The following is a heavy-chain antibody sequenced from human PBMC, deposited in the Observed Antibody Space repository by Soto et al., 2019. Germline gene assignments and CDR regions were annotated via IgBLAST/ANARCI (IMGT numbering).Heavy chain of an antibody. CDR1: GGTISSYA. J-gene: IGHJ4*02. D-gene: IGHD7-27*01. V-gene: IGHV1-69*12. Sequence: QVQLVQSGAEVKKPGSSVKVSCKASGGTISSYAISWVRQAPGQGLEWMGGIIPIFSTANYAQKFQDRVTITADESTSTAYMELSSLRSEDTAVYYCARAWGSPYYFDYWGQGTLVIVSS. CDR3: ARAWGSPYYFDY. CDR2: IIPIFSTA.